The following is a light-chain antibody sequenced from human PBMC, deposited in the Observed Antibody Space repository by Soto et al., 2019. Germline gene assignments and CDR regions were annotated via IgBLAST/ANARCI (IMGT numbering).Light chain of an antibody. CDR2: DNN. J-gene: IGLJ3*02. CDR1: SSNIGNNY. Sequence: QSILTQPPSVSAAPGQKVTICCSGTSSNIGNNYASWYQQLPGTAPKLLIYDNNQRPSGIPDRFSGSKSGTSATLGITGLQTGDEADYYCGTWDSSLSVWVFGGGTKLTVL. V-gene: IGLV1-51*01. CDR3: GTWDSSLSVWV.